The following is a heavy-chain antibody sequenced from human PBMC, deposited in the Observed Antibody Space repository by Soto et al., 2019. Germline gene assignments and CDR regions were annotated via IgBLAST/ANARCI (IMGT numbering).Heavy chain of an antibody. CDR2: IWYDGSNK. J-gene: IGHJ4*02. D-gene: IGHD3-22*01. CDR1: GFTFSSYG. Sequence: GGSLRLSCAASGFTFSSYGMHWVRQAPGKGLEWVAVIWYDGSNKYYADSVKGRFTISRDNSKNTLYLQMNSLRAEDTAVYYCARGRGVSGYYLPPDYWGQGTLVTVSS. V-gene: IGHV3-33*01. CDR3: ARGRGVSGYYLPPDY.